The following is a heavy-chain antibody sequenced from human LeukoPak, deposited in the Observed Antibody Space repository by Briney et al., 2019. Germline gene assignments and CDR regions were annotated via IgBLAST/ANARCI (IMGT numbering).Heavy chain of an antibody. Sequence: ASVKVSCKASGYTFTDYFMNWVRQAPGQGLEWMGWINPNSGGTNYAQKFQGRVTMTRDTSISTAYMELSRLRSDDTAVYYCARDRIAVAGHFDYWGQGTLVTVSS. V-gene: IGHV1-2*02. D-gene: IGHD6-19*01. CDR1: GYTFTDYF. CDR3: ARDRIAVAGHFDY. J-gene: IGHJ4*02. CDR2: INPNSGGT.